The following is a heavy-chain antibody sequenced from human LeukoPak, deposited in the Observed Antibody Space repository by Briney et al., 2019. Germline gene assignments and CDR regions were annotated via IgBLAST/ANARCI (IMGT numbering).Heavy chain of an antibody. CDR2: ISGSGGRT. J-gene: IGHJ4*02. V-gene: IGHV3-23*01. Sequence: GGSLRLSCAATGLTFSSYGMSWVRQAPGKGLEWVSAISGSGGRTYYADSVKGRFTVSRDNSKNTLYLQMNSLRAEDTAVYYCAKDRVGATLYFDCWGQGILVTVSS. CDR3: AKDRVGATLYFDC. CDR1: GLTFSSYG. D-gene: IGHD1-26*01.